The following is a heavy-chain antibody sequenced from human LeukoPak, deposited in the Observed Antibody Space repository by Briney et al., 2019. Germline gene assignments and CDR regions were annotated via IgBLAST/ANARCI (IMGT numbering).Heavy chain of an antibody. D-gene: IGHD6-19*01. CDR2: IWYDGSNK. V-gene: IGHV3-33*06. CDR3: AKEDVSGWYGVDY. CDR1: GFTFSSYG. Sequence: PGRSLRLSCAASGFTFSSYGMHWVRQAPGKGLEWVAVIWYDGSNKYYADSVKGRFTISRDNSKNTLYLQMNSLRADDTAVYYCAKEDVSGWYGVDYWGRGTLVTVSS. J-gene: IGHJ4*02.